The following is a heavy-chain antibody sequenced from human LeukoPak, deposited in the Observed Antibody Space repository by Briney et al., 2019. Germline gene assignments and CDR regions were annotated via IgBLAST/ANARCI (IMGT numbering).Heavy chain of an antibody. J-gene: IGHJ4*02. V-gene: IGHV3-21*01. CDR2: ISSSSSYI. Sequence: PGGSLRLSCAASGFTFSSYSMNWVRPAPGKGLEWVSSISSSSSYIYYADSVKGRFTISRDNAKNSLYLQMNSLRAEDTAVYYCARDPEYSSSSEDDDYWGQGTLVTVSS. CDR3: ARDPEYSSSSEDDDY. CDR1: GFTFSSYS. D-gene: IGHD6-6*01.